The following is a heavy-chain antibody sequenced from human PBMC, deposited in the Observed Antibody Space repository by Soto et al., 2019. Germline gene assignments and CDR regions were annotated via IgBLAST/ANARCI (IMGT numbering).Heavy chain of an antibody. Sequence: GGSLRLSCAASGFTFSNAWMSWVRQAPGKGLEWVGRIKSKADGGTTDYAAPVKGRFTISRDDSKNTLYLQMNSLKTEDTAVYYCTTDPEYQLYVLVLGENSYYYGMDVWGQGTTVTVSS. V-gene: IGHV3-15*01. CDR2: IKSKADGGTT. D-gene: IGHD2-2*01. J-gene: IGHJ6*02. CDR1: GFTFSNAW. CDR3: TTDPEYQLYVLVLGENSYYYGMDV.